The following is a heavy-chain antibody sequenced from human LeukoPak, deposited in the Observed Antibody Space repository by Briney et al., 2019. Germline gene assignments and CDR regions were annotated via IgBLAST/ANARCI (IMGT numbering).Heavy chain of an antibody. CDR2: MYYSGST. J-gene: IGHJ5*02. CDR3: ARPYYYDSRIDP. D-gene: IGHD3-22*01. CDR1: GGSISCGDYY. V-gene: IGHV4-30-4*01. Sequence: SETLSLTCTVSGGSISCGDYYWSWIRQPPGKGLEWIAYMYYSGSTYYNPSLKRRVTMSADTSKNQLSLNLSSVTAADTAVYYCARPYYYDSRIDPWGQGILVTVSS.